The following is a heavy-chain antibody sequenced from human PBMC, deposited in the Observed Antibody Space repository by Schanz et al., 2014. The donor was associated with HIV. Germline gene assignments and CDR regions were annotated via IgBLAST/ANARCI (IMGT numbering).Heavy chain of an antibody. Sequence: EVQLVESGGGLVQPGGSLRLSCAASGFTFSRYWMTWVRQAPGKGLEWVSSISESGGRTYYADSVNGRVTISRDNSKNTLYLQMTTLRIDDTAVYYCAKPEYDSRGNSQSHFDYWGQGTLVTVSS. CDR3: AKPEYDSRGNSQSHFDY. CDR2: ISESGGRT. J-gene: IGHJ4*02. CDR1: GFTFSRYW. V-gene: IGHV3-23*04. D-gene: IGHD3-22*01.